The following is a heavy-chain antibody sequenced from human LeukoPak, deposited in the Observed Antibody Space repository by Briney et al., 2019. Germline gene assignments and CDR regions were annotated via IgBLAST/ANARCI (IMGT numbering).Heavy chain of an antibody. D-gene: IGHD5-18*01. CDR1: GGSISSYY. J-gene: IGHJ5*02. CDR3: ARVLDTAMAVGPYWLDP. CDR2: IYYSGST. Sequence: SETLSLTCTVSGGSISSYYWSWIRQPPGKGLEWIGYIYYSGSTNYNPSLKSRVTISVDTSKNQFSLKLSSVTAADTAVYYCARVLDTAMAVGPYWLDPWGQGTLVTVSS. V-gene: IGHV4-59*01.